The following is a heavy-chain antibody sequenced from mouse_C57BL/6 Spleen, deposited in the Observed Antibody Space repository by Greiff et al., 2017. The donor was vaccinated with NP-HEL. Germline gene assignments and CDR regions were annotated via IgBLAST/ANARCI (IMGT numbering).Heavy chain of an antibody. V-gene: IGHV3-6*01. CDR1: GYSITSGYY. CDR2: ISYDGSN. D-gene: IGHD2-5*01. J-gene: IGHJ2*01. Sequence: DVQLVESGPGLVKPSQSLSLTCSVTGYSITSGYYWNWIRQFPGNKLEWMGYISYDGSNNYNPSLKNRISITRDTSKNQFFLKLNSVTTEDTATYYCAREGAYYSNYGDYWGQGTTLTVSS. CDR3: AREGAYYSNYGDY.